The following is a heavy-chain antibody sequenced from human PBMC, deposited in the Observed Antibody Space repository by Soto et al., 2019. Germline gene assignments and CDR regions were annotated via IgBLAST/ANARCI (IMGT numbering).Heavy chain of an antibody. Sequence: EVQLVESGGGLVKPGGSLRLSCAASRFTFSSYSMNWVRQAPGKGLEWVSSISSSSSYIYYADSVKGRFTISRDNAKNSLYLQMNSLRAEDTAVYYCARDRADILTGLDYWGQGTLVTVSS. V-gene: IGHV3-21*01. CDR2: ISSSSSYI. CDR1: RFTFSSYS. J-gene: IGHJ4*02. D-gene: IGHD3-9*01. CDR3: ARDRADILTGLDY.